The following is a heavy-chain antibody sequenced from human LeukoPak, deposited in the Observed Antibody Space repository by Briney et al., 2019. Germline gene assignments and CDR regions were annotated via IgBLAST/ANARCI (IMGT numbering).Heavy chain of an antibody. J-gene: IGHJ2*01. CDR2: IYYSGST. V-gene: IGHV4-59*08. CDR3: AXXXXXXXXXXXXXXXGTLYWYFDL. CDR1: GGSISSYY. Sequence: ASETLSLTCTVSGGSISSYYWSWIRQPPGKGLEWIGYIYYSGSTNYNPSLKSRVTISVDTSKNQFSLKLSSVTAADTAVYYCAXXXXXXXXXXXXXXXGTLYWYFDLWGRGTLVTVSS. D-gene: IGHD3-16*01.